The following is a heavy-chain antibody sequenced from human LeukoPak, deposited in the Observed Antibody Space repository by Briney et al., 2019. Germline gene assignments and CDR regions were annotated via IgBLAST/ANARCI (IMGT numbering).Heavy chain of an antibody. D-gene: IGHD3-10*01. J-gene: IGHJ4*02. CDR3: AKGRGQGFDY. CDR1: GITFSSYG. Sequence: GGSLRLSCAASGITFSSYGMSWVRQAPGKGLEWVSGISGTGENTYYADSVKGRFTISRDNSKNTLYLHANSLRAEDTAVYYCAKGRGQGFDYWGQGTLVTVSS. CDR2: ISGTGENT. V-gene: IGHV3-23*01.